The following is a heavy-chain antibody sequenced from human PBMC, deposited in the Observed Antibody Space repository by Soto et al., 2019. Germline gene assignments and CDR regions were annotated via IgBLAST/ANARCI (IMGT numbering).Heavy chain of an antibody. CDR1: GGSISSRSYW. Sequence: SETLSLTCTVSGGSISSRSYWWAWIRQPPGKGLEWIGDIFYSGSSYSNPSLKGRVAISVDTSKNQFSLKLNSVTAADTAVYYCARHPRDDYNYGGSGIFDFWGQGTLVTVSS. V-gene: IGHV4-39*01. CDR2: IFYSGSS. D-gene: IGHD3-16*01. J-gene: IGHJ4*02. CDR3: ARHPRDDYNYGGSGIFDF.